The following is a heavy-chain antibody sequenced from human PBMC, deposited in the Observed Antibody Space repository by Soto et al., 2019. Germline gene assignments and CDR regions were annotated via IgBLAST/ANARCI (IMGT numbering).Heavy chain of an antibody. Sequence: GGSLRLSCTVFGLTVSGKKYLAWVRQAPGKGLEWVSALYDVDGTYYADSVKGRFTTSGDSSKTSVYLQMKSLRPDDTAVYFCATWHQREHAYDIWGQGTAVTISS. CDR3: ATWHQREHAYDI. V-gene: IGHV3-53*01. D-gene: IGHD1-26*01. J-gene: IGHJ3*02. CDR1: GLTVSGKKY. CDR2: LYDVDGT.